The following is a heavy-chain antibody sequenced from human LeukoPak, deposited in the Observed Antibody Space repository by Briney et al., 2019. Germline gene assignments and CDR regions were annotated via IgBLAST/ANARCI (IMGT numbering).Heavy chain of an antibody. J-gene: IGHJ4*02. Sequence: PSETLSLTCTVSGGSISSYFWSRIRQPPGKGLELIGYIFYTGSTNYNPSLKNRVTISIETSKNQFSLNLSFVTAADTAVYYCARALRVSPFDYWGPGILVTVSS. D-gene: IGHD6-13*01. CDR3: ARALRVSPFDY. CDR2: IFYTGST. CDR1: GGSISSYF. V-gene: IGHV4-59*01.